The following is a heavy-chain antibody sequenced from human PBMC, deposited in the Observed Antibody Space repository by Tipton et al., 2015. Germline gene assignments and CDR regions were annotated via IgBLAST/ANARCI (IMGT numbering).Heavy chain of an antibody. Sequence: TLSLTCTVSGDSISNGDYYWSWIRQPPGKGLEWIGHISYNGSTCCNPSLKSRLTTSIDTSKNQFSLNLTSVTAADTAMYYCARGGGDDYIWGSSRFDSWGQGILVTVSS. V-gene: IGHV4-30-4*01. J-gene: IGHJ5*01. CDR3: ARGGGDDYIWGSSRFDS. CDR1: GDSISNGDYY. D-gene: IGHD3-16*02. CDR2: ISYNGST.